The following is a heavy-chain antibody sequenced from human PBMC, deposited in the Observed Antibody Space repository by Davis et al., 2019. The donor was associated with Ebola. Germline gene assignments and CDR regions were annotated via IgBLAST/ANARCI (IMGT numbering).Heavy chain of an antibody. CDR1: GFTFSSYS. CDR2: ISGSGGST. Sequence: GESLKISCAASGFTFSSYSMSWVRQAPGKGLEWVSAISGSGGSTYYADSVKGRFTISRDNSKNTLYRQMNSMRAEDTAVYYCAGVRADGYDYWGQGTLVTVSS. CDR3: AGVRADGYDY. V-gene: IGHV3-23*01. D-gene: IGHD6-13*01. J-gene: IGHJ4*02.